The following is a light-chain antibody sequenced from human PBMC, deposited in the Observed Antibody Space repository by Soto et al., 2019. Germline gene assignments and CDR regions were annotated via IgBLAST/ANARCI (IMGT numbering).Light chain of an antibody. Sequence: DIVMTQSPDSLAVSLGERATINCMSSQSVLYSSNNKNYLAWYQQKPGQPPKLLIYWASTRESGVPDRFSGSGSGTDFTLTISSLQAEDVAVYYCQQYYSTLWTFGQGTKVDI. J-gene: IGKJ1*01. CDR2: WAS. CDR3: QQYYSTLWT. CDR1: QSVLYSSNNKNY. V-gene: IGKV4-1*01.